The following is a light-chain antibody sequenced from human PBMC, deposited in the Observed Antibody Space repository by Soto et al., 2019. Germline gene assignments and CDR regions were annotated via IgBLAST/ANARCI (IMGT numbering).Light chain of an antibody. V-gene: IGKV3-20*01. CDR2: GAS. J-gene: IGKJ1*01. CDR3: QQYSSSPRT. Sequence: EIVITQSATPLSVSPADRATLSCRASQSISSDLAWYQQKPGQAPRLLIYGASSRATGIPDRFSGSGSGTDFTLTISRLEPEDFAVYYCQQYSSSPRTFGRGTKVDIK. CDR1: QSISSD.